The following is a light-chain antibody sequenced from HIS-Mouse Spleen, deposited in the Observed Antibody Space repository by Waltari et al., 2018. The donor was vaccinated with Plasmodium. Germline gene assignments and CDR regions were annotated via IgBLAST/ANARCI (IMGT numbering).Light chain of an antibody. CDR1: QDISNY. V-gene: IGKV1-33*01. Sequence: DIQMTKSPSSLSASVGARVTITCQASQDISNYLNWYQQKPGKAPKLLIYDASNLETGVPSRFSGSGSGTDFTFTISSPQPEDIATYYCQQYDNLPPYTFGQGTKLEIK. J-gene: IGKJ2*01. CDR3: QQYDNLPPYT. CDR2: DAS.